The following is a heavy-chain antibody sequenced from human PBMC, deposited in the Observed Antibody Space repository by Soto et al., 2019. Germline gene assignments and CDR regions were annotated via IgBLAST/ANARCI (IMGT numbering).Heavy chain of an antibody. D-gene: IGHD1-20*01. J-gene: IGHJ6*02. CDR2: IIPIFRTP. V-gene: IGHV1-69*06. Sequence: QVHLVQSGAEVKKSGSSVTVSCRASGGTFSNYAISWVRQAPGHGFEWLGGIIPIFRTPNKVQELQGRVTITADTSSNTAYMELSSLRSEDTAVYFCAVGSREPYNWNYYSYGLDVWGQGTTVTVS. CDR1: GGTFSNYA. CDR3: AVGSREPYNWNYYSYGLDV.